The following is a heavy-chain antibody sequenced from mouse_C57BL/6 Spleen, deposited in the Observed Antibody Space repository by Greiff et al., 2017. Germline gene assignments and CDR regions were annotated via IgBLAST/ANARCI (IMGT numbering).Heavy chain of an antibody. V-gene: IGHV1-82*01. CDR3: ARAGFYGGSSSYYFDY. CDR1: GYAFSSSW. J-gene: IGHJ2*01. D-gene: IGHD1-1*01. CDR2: IYPGDGDT. Sequence: VQLQQSGPELVKPGASVKISCKASGYAFSSSWMNWVKQRPGKGLEWIGRIYPGDGDTNYNGKFKGKATLTADKSSSPAYMQLSSLSSEDSAFYFCARAGFYGGSSSYYFDYWGQGTTLTVSS.